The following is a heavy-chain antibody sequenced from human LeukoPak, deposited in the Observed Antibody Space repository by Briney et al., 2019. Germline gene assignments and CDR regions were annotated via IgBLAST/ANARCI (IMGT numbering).Heavy chain of an antibody. CDR1: GFTFSSYW. CDR2: IKQDGSEK. CDR3: ARRVGCSSTSCPRGLFDY. V-gene: IGHV3-7*01. D-gene: IGHD2-2*01. Sequence: EGSLRLSCAASGFTFSSYWMSWVRQAPGKGLEWVANIKQDGSEKYYVDSVKGRFTISRDNAKNSLYLQMNSLRAEDTAVYYCARRVGCSSTSCPRGLFDYWGQGTLVTVSS. J-gene: IGHJ4*02.